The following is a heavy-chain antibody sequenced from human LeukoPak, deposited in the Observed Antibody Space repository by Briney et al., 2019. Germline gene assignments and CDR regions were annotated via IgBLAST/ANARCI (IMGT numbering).Heavy chain of an antibody. D-gene: IGHD5-12*01. CDR1: GFTFSSYA. CDR3: AKSKGGYDADYFDY. Sequence: GGSVRLSCTACGFTFSSYAMSWLRQSRGKGVVGVSAFSGSGGSTYYADSVKGRFPISRDNSKNTLYLQMNSLRAEDTAVYYCAKSKGGYDADYFDYWGQGTLVTVSS. J-gene: IGHJ4*02. CDR2: FSGSGGST. V-gene: IGHV3-23*01.